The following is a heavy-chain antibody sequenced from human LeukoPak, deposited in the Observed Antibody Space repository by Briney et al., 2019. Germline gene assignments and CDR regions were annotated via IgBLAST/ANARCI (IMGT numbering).Heavy chain of an antibody. J-gene: IGHJ6*03. D-gene: IGHD5-12*01. CDR2: IYTSGST. V-gene: IGHV4-4*07. Sequence: PSETLSLTCTVSGGSISSYYWSWIRQPAGKGLEWIGRIYTSGSTNYNPSLKSRVTMSVDTSKNQFSLKLSSVTAADTAVYYCARDKPGYSGNYYYMDVWGKGTTVTISS. CDR3: ARDKPGYSGNYYYMDV. CDR1: GGSISSYY.